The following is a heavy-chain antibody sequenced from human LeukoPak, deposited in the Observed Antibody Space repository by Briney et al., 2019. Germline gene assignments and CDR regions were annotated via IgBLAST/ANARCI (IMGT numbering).Heavy chain of an antibody. Sequence: PGGSLRLPCAASGFTFSSYAMSWVRQAPGKGLEWVATVSTGGADTYYADSVKGRFTISRDNSKNTVYLQMNSLRAGDRAVYYCAKGVRGAQHFDYWGQGTPVTVSS. CDR3: AKGVRGAQHFDY. J-gene: IGHJ4*02. D-gene: IGHD3-10*01. CDR1: GFTFSSYA. V-gene: IGHV3-23*01. CDR2: VSTGGADT.